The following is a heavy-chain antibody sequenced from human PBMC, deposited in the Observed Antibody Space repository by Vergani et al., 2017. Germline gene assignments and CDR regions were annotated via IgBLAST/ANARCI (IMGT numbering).Heavy chain of an antibody. V-gene: IGHV1-2*02. D-gene: IGHD2-2*01. CDR2: MNPDDGDT. CDR3: ARDDARDQLLRWGMDV. J-gene: IGHJ6*02. CDR1: GYTFSDYY. Sequence: QVQLVQSGAELKKPGASVRVSCKASGYTFSDYYIHWVRQAPGQGPEWLGWMNPDDGDTMYAEKFKGRVTMTRVTFLSTGYMDLTRLTSDDTAVYYCARDDARDQLLRWGMDVWGQGTTVTVSS.